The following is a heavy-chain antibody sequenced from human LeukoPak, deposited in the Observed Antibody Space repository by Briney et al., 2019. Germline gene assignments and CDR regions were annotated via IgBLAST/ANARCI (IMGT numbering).Heavy chain of an antibody. CDR3: ARHTLGDCSGGSCYLSHFYYYYYYMDV. CDR1: GGSISSSSYY. J-gene: IGHJ6*03. Sequence: PSETLSLTRTVSGGSISSSSYYWGWIRQPPGKGLEWIGSIYYSGSTYYNPSLKSRVTISVDTSKNQFSLKLSSVTAADTAVYYCARHTLGDCSGGSCYLSHFYYYYYYMDVWGKGTTVTVSS. D-gene: IGHD2-15*01. CDR2: IYYSGST. V-gene: IGHV4-39*01.